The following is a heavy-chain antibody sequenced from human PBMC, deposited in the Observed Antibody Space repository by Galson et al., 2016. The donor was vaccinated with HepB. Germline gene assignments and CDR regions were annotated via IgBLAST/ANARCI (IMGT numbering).Heavy chain of an antibody. CDR3: ARDSGTPPPRRGPSSGY. D-gene: IGHD1-26*01. Sequence: LRLSCAASGFTVSNNYMIWFRQAPGKVLEWVSLIYSTGTTSYADSVKGRFTISRDSSKNTLYLQMNSLRAEDTAIYYCARDSGTPPPRRGPSSGYWGQGTLVTVSS. V-gene: IGHV3-53*01. CDR1: GFTVSNNY. CDR2: IYSTGTT. J-gene: IGHJ4*02.